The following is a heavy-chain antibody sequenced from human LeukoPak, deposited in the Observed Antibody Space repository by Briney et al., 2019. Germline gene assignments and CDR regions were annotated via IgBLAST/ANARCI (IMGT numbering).Heavy chain of an antibody. CDR1: RYTFTDYY. V-gene: IGHV1-2*02. CDR2: INPNTGGT. CDR3: ARAYPNGWFDS. D-gene: IGHD4/OR15-4a*01. Sequence: ASVKVSCKGSRYTFTDYYIHWVRQAPGQGLEWMGWINPNTGGTNSEQKFQGRVTMTRDTSISTVYMELNRLTSDDTAVYFCARAYPNGWFDSWGQGTLATVSS. J-gene: IGHJ5*01.